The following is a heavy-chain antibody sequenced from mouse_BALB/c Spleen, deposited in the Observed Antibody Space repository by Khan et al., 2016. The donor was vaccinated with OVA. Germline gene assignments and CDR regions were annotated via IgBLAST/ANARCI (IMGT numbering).Heavy chain of an antibody. Sequence: VKLLESGPELVKPGTSVRISCKASGYTFTSYYLYWVKQRPGQGLEWIGWIYPGNINTEYNEKFKGKATLTADKSSSTSYMHLTSLTSEDSAVYFCAREGYYGNNRAWFAYWGQGTLVTVSA. J-gene: IGHJ3*01. CDR1: GYTFTSYY. D-gene: IGHD2-1*01. CDR2: IYPGNINT. V-gene: IGHV1S56*01. CDR3: AREGYYGNNRAWFAY.